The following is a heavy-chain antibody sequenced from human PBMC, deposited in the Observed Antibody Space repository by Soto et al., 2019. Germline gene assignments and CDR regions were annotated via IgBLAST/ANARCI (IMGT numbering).Heavy chain of an antibody. D-gene: IGHD6-13*01. CDR2: IDPSDSYT. J-gene: IGHJ6*02. CDR1: GYSFTSYW. V-gene: IGHV5-10-1*01. CDR3: VSLLAAAGGMDV. Sequence: GESLKISCKGSGYSFTSYWISWVRQMPGKGLEWMGRIDPSDSYTNYSPSFQGHVTISADKSISTAYLQWCSLKASDTAMYYCVSLLAAAGGMDVWGQGTTVTVSS.